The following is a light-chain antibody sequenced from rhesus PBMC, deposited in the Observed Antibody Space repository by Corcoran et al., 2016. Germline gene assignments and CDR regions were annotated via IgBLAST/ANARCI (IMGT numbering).Light chain of an antibody. J-gene: IGKJ1*01. CDR3: LQHYSYPRT. CDR2: AAS. CDR1: QDIRRY. Sequence: DIQMTQSPSSLSASVGDTVTITCRASQDIRRYLNWFQQKPGKAPELLIYAASSLESGVPSRFRGSGSVTEFSLTITSLQPEDFAVYYCLQHYSYPRTFGQGTKVEI. V-gene: IGKV1-28*01.